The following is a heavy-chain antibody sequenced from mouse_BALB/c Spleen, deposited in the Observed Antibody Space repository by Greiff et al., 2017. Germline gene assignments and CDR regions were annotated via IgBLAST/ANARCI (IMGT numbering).Heavy chain of an antibody. CDR3: ARYDGYYSYAMDY. CDR1: GYTFTSYT. J-gene: IGHJ4*01. V-gene: IGHV1-4*02. D-gene: IGHD2-3*01. Sequence: VKLMESAAELARPGASVKMSCKASGYTFTSYTMHWVKQRPGQGLEWIGYINPSSGYTEYNQKFKDKTTLTADKSSSTAYMQLSSLTSEDSAVYYCARYDGYYSYAMDYWGQGTSVTVSS. CDR2: INPSSGYT.